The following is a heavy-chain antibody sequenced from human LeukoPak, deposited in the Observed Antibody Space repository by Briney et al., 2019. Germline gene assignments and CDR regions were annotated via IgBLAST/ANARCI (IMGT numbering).Heavy chain of an antibody. CDR3: ARDRYDSSGYYSSYYFDY. V-gene: IGHV3-30*04. D-gene: IGHD3-22*01. J-gene: IGHJ4*02. Sequence: GSLRLSCATSGFTFSRYARHWVRQAPGKGLEWVAVISYDGSNKYYADSVKGRFTISRDNSKNTLYLQMNSLRAADTAVYYCARDRYDSSGYYSSYYFDYWGQGTLVTVSS. CDR1: GFTFSRYA. CDR2: ISYDGSNK.